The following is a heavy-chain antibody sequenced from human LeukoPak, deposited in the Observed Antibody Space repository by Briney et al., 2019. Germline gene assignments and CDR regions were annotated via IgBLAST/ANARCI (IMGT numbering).Heavy chain of an antibody. V-gene: IGHV3-7*01. Sequence: PGGSLRLSCAASGFTFSSYWMSWVRQAPGKGLEWVANIKQDGSEKYYVDSVKGRFTISRDNAKNSLYLQMNSLRAEDTAVYYCARHGYKGNYYGSGTSRYYYYMDVWGKGTTVTISS. D-gene: IGHD3-10*01. CDR2: IKQDGSEK. CDR3: ARHGYKGNYYGSGTSRYYYYMDV. CDR1: GFTFSSYW. J-gene: IGHJ6*03.